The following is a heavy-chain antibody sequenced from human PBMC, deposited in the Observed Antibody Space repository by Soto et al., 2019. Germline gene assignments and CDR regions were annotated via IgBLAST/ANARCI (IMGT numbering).Heavy chain of an antibody. V-gene: IGHV5-10-1*01. CDR2: IDPSDSQT. J-gene: IGHJ4*02. CDR3: ARQIYDSDTGPNFQYYFDS. CDR1: GYSFAGYG. D-gene: IGHD3-22*01. Sequence: PVESLKISWKVSGYSFAGYGISWVRQKPGKGLEWMGRIDPSDSQTYYSPSFRGHVTISATKSITTVFLQWSSLRASDTAMYYCARQIYDSDTGPNFQYYFDSWGQGTPVTVSS.